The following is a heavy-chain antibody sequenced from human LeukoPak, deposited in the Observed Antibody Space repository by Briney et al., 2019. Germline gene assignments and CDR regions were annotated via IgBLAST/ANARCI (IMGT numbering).Heavy chain of an antibody. Sequence: SGGSLRLSCAASGFTFSSYAMHWVRQAPGKGLEWVAVISYDGSNKYYADSVKGRFTISRDNSKNTLYLQMNSLRAEDTAVYYCAGHHYYDSSGYYYYYYGMDVWGQGTTVTVSS. CDR3: AGHHYYDSSGYYYYYYGMDV. V-gene: IGHV3-30-3*01. D-gene: IGHD3-22*01. CDR2: ISYDGSNK. CDR1: GFTFSSYA. J-gene: IGHJ6*02.